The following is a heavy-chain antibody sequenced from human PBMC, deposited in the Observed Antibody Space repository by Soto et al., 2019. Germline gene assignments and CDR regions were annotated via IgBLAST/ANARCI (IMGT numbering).Heavy chain of an antibody. V-gene: IGHV3-53*01. Sequence: GSLRLSCAALVLTSSGKKYMSCVRQAPGRGLEWVSGLYDVDGTYYADSVKGRFTISSDTSKTIVFLQMTSLGPDDTAVYYCATWLLREHAYDIWGLGTTVTVSS. CDR3: ATWLLREHAYDI. D-gene: IGHD1-26*01. J-gene: IGHJ3*02. CDR1: VLTSSGKKY. CDR2: LYDVDGT.